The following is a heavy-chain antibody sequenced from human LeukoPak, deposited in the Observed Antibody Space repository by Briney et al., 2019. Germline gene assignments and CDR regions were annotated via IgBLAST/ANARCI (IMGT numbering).Heavy chain of an antibody. J-gene: IGHJ5*02. D-gene: IGHD6-13*01. Sequence: SETLSLTCTVSGYSISNGYNWGWVRQPPGKGLECIGSISHTGSTYYNPSLESRVTISLDTSNNQFSLELSSVTAADTAVYYCARTYINFSSYFDPWGQGSLVTVSS. V-gene: IGHV4-38-2*02. CDR2: ISHTGST. CDR3: ARTYINFSSYFDP. CDR1: GYSISNGYN.